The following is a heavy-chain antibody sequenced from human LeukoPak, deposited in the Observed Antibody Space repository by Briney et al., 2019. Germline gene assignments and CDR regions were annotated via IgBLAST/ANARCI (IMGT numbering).Heavy chain of an antibody. V-gene: IGHV3-30*03. J-gene: IGHJ4*02. D-gene: IGHD1-1*01. CDR2: ISYDGSNK. Sequence: GRSLRLSCAASGFTFSSYGMHWVRQAPGKGLEWVAVISYDGSNKYYADSVKGRFTISRDSSKNTVYLQMNSLTAEDTAVYYCVREGLERRTNFDYWGQGTLVSVSS. CDR3: VREGLERRTNFDY. CDR1: GFTFSSYG.